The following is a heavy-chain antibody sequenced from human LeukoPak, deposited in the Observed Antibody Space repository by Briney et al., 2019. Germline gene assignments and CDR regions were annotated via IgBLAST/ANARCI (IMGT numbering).Heavy chain of an antibody. Sequence: PSETLSLTCTVSGGSISSYYWSWIRQPPGKGLEWIGYIYYSGSTNYNPSLKSRVTISVDTSKNQFSLKLSSVTAADTAVYYCARFLMSGYQQNWFDPWGQGTLVTVSS. CDR3: ARFLMSGYQQNWFDP. V-gene: IGHV4-59*01. D-gene: IGHD2-2*01. CDR1: GGSISSYY. J-gene: IGHJ5*02. CDR2: IYYSGST.